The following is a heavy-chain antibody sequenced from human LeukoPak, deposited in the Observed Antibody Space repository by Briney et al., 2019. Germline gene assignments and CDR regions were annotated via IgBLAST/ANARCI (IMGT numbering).Heavy chain of an antibody. V-gene: IGHV3-7*01. J-gene: IGHJ5*02. Sequence: GGSLRLTCAASGFTFSSYWMSWVRQAPGKGLEWVANIKQDGSEKYYVDSVKGRFTISRDNAKNSLYLQMNSLRAEDTAVDYCARDETGYCSSTSCYAPNWFDPWGQGTLITVSS. CDR3: ARDETGYCSSTSCYAPNWFDP. D-gene: IGHD2-2*01. CDR2: IKQDGSEK. CDR1: GFTFSSYW.